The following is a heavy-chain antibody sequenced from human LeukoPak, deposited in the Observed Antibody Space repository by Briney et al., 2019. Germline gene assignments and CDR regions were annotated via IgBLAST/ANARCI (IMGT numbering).Heavy chain of an antibody. D-gene: IGHD3-10*01. CDR2: IYREGST. Sequence: GGSLRLSCAASGFTVSSNYMSWVRQAPGKGLEWVSVIYREGSTYNADSVKGRFTISRDTSKNTLYLQMNSLRAEDTAVYYCAREGSQGSGSYFGYWGQGTLVTVSS. J-gene: IGHJ4*02. CDR3: AREGSQGSGSYFGY. V-gene: IGHV3-66*01. CDR1: GFTVSSNY.